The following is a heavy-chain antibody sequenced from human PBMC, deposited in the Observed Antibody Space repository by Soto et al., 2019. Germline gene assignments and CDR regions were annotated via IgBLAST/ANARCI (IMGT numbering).Heavy chain of an antibody. CDR1: GGSISSGGYY. Sequence: SETLSLTCTVSGGSISSGGYYWSWIRQHPGKGLEWIGYIYYSGSTYYNPSLKSRVTISVDTSKNQFSLKLSSVTAADTAVYYCARVGYYDILTGYLMRWFDPWGQGTLVTVSS. V-gene: IGHV4-31*03. CDR2: IYYSGST. J-gene: IGHJ5*02. CDR3: ARVGYYDILTGYLMRWFDP. D-gene: IGHD3-9*01.